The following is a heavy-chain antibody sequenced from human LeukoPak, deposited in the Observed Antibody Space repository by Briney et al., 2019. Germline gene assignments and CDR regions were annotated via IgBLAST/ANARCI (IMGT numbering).Heavy chain of an antibody. D-gene: IGHD3-22*01. Sequence: SETLSLTCTVSGGSISSGGYYWSWIRQPPGKGLEWIGYIYHSGSTYYNPSLKSRVTISVDRSKNQFSLKLSSVTAADTAVYYCARGGYYDSSGHGYYFDFWGQGTLVTVSS. V-gene: IGHV4-30-2*01. CDR2: IYHSGST. CDR3: ARGGYYDSSGHGYYFDF. J-gene: IGHJ4*02. CDR1: GGSISSGGYY.